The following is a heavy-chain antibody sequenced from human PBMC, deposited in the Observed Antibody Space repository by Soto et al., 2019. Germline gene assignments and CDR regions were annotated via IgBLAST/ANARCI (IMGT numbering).Heavy chain of an antibody. Sequence: QVQLVQSGAEVKKPGASVKVSCKASGYTFTSYDINWVRQATGQGLEWMGWMNPNSGNTGYAQKFHGRVTMTRNTSISTAYMELSSLRSEDTGVYYCARERTGTTSMDVWGQGTTVTVSS. D-gene: IGHD1-1*01. J-gene: IGHJ6*02. CDR3: ARERTGTTSMDV. CDR2: MNPNSGNT. CDR1: GYTFTSYD. V-gene: IGHV1-8*01.